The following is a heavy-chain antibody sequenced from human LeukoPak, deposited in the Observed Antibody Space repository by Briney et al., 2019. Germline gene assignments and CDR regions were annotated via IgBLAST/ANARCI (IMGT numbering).Heavy chain of an antibody. CDR3: ATLHYHDSSGTPLFDY. CDR1: GYTLTELS. CDR2: FDPEDGET. V-gene: IGHV1-24*01. J-gene: IGHJ4*02. D-gene: IGHD3-22*01. Sequence: ASVKVSCKVSGYTLTELSMHWVRQAPGKGLEWMGGFDPEDGETIYAQKFQGRVTMTEDTSTDTAYMELSSLRSEDTAVYYCATLHYHDSSGTPLFDYWGQGTLVTVSS.